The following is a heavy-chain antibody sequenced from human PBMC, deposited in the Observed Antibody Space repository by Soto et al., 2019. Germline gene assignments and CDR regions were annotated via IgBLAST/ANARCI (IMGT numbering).Heavy chain of an antibody. Sequence: SVKVSCKASGAPFSSYAIIWVRQAPGQGLEWMGGIIPIFGTANYAQKFQGRVTITADKSTSTAYMELSSLRSEDTAVYYCARLGPMGATNLYYYYGMDVWGQGTTVTVSS. D-gene: IGHD1-26*01. V-gene: IGHV1-69*06. CDR2: IIPIFGTA. CDR3: ARLGPMGATNLYYYYGMDV. J-gene: IGHJ6*02. CDR1: GAPFSSYA.